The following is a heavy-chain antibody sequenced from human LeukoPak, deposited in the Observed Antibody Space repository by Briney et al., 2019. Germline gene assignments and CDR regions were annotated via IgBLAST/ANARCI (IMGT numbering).Heavy chain of an antibody. D-gene: IGHD3-10*01. CDR3: ARDRSYYYGSGSYYNGPFDL. Sequence: KSSGTLSLTCAVSGGSITSTNWWNWVRQPPGKGLEWIGEIYHTGSTNYNPSLKSRVTISVDKSKNQFSLKLSSVTAADTAVYYCARDRSYYYGSGSYYNGPFDLWGRGTLVTVSS. CDR1: GGSITSTNW. CDR2: IYHTGST. J-gene: IGHJ2*01. V-gene: IGHV4-4*02.